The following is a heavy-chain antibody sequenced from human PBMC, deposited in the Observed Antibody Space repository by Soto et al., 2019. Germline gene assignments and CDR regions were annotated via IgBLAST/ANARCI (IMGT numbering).Heavy chain of an antibody. V-gene: IGHV1-18*01. J-gene: IGHJ5*02. CDR2: ISAYTGHT. CDR1: GYSFINYG. CDR3: ARARLQGIVTAVGPRDNCLDP. D-gene: IGHD3-9*01. Sequence: ASVKVSCKASGYSFINYGISWVRQAPGQGLERMGWISAYTGHTDYASRLLGRVTLTTDTSTSTAYMELRSLSSDDTAVYFCARARLQGIVTAVGPRDNCLDPWGQGTRVTVSS.